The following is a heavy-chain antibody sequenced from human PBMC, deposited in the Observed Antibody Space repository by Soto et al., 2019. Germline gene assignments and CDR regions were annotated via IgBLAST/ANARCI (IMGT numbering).Heavy chain of an antibody. J-gene: IGHJ4*02. CDR3: ARGVPITPGTFDY. CDR2: IYSGGST. CDR1: GFTVSSTY. D-gene: IGHD5-12*01. V-gene: IGHV3-53*01. Sequence: GGSPRLSFAAPGFTVSSTYMSWVRPSTGKALERISIIYSGGSTFYADSVKGRFTISRDNSKNTLYLQMNSLRAEDTAVYYCARGVPITPGTFDYRGLGTLVTVSS.